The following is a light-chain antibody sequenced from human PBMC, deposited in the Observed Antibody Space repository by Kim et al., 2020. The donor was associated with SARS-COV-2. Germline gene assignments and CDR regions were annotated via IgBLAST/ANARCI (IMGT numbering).Light chain of an antibody. CDR3: QQSNSTPLT. CDR1: RSISTN. J-gene: IGKJ4*01. V-gene: IGKV1-39*01. Sequence: AAVRDRVTIACRASRSISTNLNWYQKKSGKVPKLLIYAASSLQGGVPSRFSGSGSGTDFTLTISSLQPEDSATYYCQQSNSTPLTFGGGTKVDIK. CDR2: AAS.